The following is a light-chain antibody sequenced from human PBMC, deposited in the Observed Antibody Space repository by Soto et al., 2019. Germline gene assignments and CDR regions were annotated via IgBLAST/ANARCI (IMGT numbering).Light chain of an antibody. J-gene: IGKJ4*01. V-gene: IGKV3-15*01. Sequence: EVVMTQSPATLSVSPGEGAPLSCRASQGIGDTLAWYQPKAGQTPRLLIYDTSTRATGVPARFSGSRSGTEFTLTINSLQSEDFAVYYCQRYNNWPLTFGGGTKVDIK. CDR3: QRYNNWPLT. CDR2: DTS. CDR1: QGIGDT.